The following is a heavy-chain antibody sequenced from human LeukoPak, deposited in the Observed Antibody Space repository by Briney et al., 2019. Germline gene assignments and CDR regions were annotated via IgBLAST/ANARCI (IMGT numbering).Heavy chain of an antibody. CDR1: GFTLSDYY. Sequence: GGSLRLSCAASGFTLSDYYMSWIRQAPGKGLEWVSYIDSSGSTIYYADSVKGRSTISRDNAKNSLYLQMNSLRAEDTAVYYCAREKQQLVMTYFDYWGQGTLVTVSS. CDR3: AREKQQLVMTYFDY. V-gene: IGHV3-11*01. CDR2: IDSSGSTI. D-gene: IGHD6-13*01. J-gene: IGHJ4*02.